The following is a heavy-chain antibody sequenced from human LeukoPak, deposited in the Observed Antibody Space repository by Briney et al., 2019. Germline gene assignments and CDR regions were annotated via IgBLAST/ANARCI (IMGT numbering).Heavy chain of an antibody. D-gene: IGHD1-7*01. Sequence: GASVKVSCKVSGYTLTELSMHWVRQAPGKGLEWMGGFDPEDGETIYAQKFQGRVTMTEDTSTDTAYMELSSLRSEDTAVYYCATRVINWNYRNWFDPWGQGTLVTVSS. CDR1: GYTLTELS. CDR2: FDPEDGET. CDR3: ATRVINWNYRNWFDP. V-gene: IGHV1-24*01. J-gene: IGHJ5*02.